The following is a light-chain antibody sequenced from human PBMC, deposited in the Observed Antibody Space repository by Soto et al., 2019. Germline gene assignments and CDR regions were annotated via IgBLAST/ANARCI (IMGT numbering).Light chain of an antibody. CDR1: QSVSGSY. CDR3: QQYGSSPQT. CDR2: GAS. V-gene: IGKV3-20*01. J-gene: IGKJ1*01. Sequence: EIVLTQSPGTLSLSPGERATLSCRASQSVSGSYLAWYQQKPGQAPRLLIYGASSRATGIPDRFSGSGSGTDFTLTISRLEPEDFAVYYCQQYGSSPQTFGQGPKVEIK.